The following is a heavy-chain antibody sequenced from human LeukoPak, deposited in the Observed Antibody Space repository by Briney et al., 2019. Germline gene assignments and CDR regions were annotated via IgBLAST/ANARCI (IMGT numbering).Heavy chain of an antibody. CDR3: GRELDGSVDY. D-gene: IGHD3-10*01. V-gene: IGHV3-7*01. Sequence: GGSLRLSCAASGFTFSSYWMSWVRQAPGKGLEWVANIQQDGIKKYYVDSVEGRFTISRENAKNSLFLQMSSLRADDTAVYYCGRELDGSVDYWGQGTLVTVSS. CDR1: GFTFSSYW. CDR2: IQQDGIKK. J-gene: IGHJ4*02.